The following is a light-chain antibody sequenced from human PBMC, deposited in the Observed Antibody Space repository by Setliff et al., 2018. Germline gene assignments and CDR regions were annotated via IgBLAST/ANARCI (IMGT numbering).Light chain of an antibody. CDR2: WAS. V-gene: IGKV4-1*01. Sequence: DIVMTQSPDSLAVSLGERATINCKSSQSVLYSSNNKNYLAWYQQKPGQPPKLLIYWASSRDSGVPDRFSGSGSGTDFTLTISSLQAEDVAVYYCQQYYSTVSFGQGTKVDI. J-gene: IGKJ1*01. CDR3: QQYYSTVS. CDR1: QSVLYSSNNKNY.